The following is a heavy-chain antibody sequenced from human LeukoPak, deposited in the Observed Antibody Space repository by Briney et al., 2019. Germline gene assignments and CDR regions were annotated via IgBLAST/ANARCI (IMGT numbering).Heavy chain of an antibody. D-gene: IGHD6-13*01. Sequence: GASVKVSCKASGYTFTSYYMHWVRQAPGQGLEWMGWINPNSGGTNYAQKFQGWVTMTRDTSISTAYMELSRLRSDDTAVYYCARGVPSSWYGGEYYFDYWGQGTLVTVSS. CDR1: GYTFTSYY. V-gene: IGHV1-2*04. CDR3: ARGVPSSWYGGEYYFDY. CDR2: INPNSGGT. J-gene: IGHJ4*02.